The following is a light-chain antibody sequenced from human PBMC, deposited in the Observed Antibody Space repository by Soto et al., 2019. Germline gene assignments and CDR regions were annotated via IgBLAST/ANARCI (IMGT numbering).Light chain of an antibody. J-gene: IGLJ2*01. Sequence: QSVLTQPASVSGSPGQSITITCTGTSSDVGGYAYVSWYQQYPGKAPKLMIFEVSKRPSGVPGRFSGSKSGNTASLTVSGLQTEDEGDYYCSSYAGSNNYVIFGGGTKVTVL. CDR2: EVS. CDR1: SSDVGGYAY. V-gene: IGLV2-8*01. CDR3: SSYAGSNNYVI.